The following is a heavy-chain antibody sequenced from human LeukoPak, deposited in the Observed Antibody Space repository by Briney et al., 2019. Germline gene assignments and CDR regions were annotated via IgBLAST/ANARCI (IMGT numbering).Heavy chain of an antibody. CDR1: GGSISTSSYY. D-gene: IGHD2-8*02. CDR2: IYFSGST. Sequence: PSETLSLTCTVSGGSISTSSYYWCWIRQPPGKGLEWIATIYFSGSTYYNPSLKSRVTISVDTPKNQFSLMLSSVTAADTAVYYSARHRVGTGGPGYFDYWGQGALVTVSS. J-gene: IGHJ4*02. CDR3: ARHRVGTGGPGYFDY. V-gene: IGHV4-39*01.